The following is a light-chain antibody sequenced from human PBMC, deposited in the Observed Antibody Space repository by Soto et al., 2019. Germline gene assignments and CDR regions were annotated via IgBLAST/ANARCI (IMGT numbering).Light chain of an antibody. CDR1: QSVSYW. V-gene: IGKV1-5*01. CDR3: QQYGFS. Sequence: DIQMTQSPSTLSASVGDRVTITCRASQSVSYWLAWYQQKPGMAPKLLIHDASSLESGVPSRFRGSGSGKEFTLTISRLQPDDFATYYCQQYGFSFGPGTKVEI. CDR2: DAS. J-gene: IGKJ3*01.